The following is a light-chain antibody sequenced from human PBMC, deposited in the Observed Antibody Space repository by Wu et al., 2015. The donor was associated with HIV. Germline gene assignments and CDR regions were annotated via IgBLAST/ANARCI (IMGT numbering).Light chain of an antibody. CDR2: KAS. CDR1: QSINRW. V-gene: IGKV1-5*03. J-gene: IGKJ2*03. CDR3: QQYKSLYS. Sequence: DVQMTQSPFTLSASVGDRVTITCRASQSINRWLAWYQQKPGKAPKLLIHKASTLETGVPSRFSGSGSETYFTLTINSVHPDDFATYYCQQYKSLYSFGQGTKVEMK.